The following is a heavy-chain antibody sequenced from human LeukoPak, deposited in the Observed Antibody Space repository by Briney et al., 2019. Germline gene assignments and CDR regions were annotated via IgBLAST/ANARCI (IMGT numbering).Heavy chain of an antibody. CDR3: ARPQDFGLTGMNAFDI. J-gene: IGHJ3*02. Sequence: GESLKISCKGSGYSFNTYWIGWVRQMPGKGLKWMGIIYPGDSDTKYSPSFQGQVTISADKSISPAYLQWSSLKASDTAMYYCARPQDFGLTGMNAFDIWGQGTMVTVSS. V-gene: IGHV5-51*01. CDR1: GYSFNTYW. D-gene: IGHD7-27*01. CDR2: IYPGDSDT.